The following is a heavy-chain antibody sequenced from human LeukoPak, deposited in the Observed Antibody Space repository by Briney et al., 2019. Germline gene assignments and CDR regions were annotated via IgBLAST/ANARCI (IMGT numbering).Heavy chain of an antibody. CDR1: GGSISSYY. D-gene: IGHD6-19*01. V-gene: IGHV4-59*01. CDR3: AWGDGGWYGTEDY. J-gene: IGHJ4*02. Sequence: PSETLSLTCTVSGGSISSYYWSWIRQPPGKGLEWIGYIYYSGSTNYNPSLKSRVTISVDTSKNQFSLKLSSVTAADTAVYYCAWGDGGWYGTEDYWGQGTLVTVS. CDR2: IYYSGST.